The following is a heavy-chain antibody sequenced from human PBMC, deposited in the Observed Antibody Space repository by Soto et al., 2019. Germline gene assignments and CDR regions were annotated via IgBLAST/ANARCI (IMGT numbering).Heavy chain of an antibody. CDR2: IKSKTDGGTT. CDR3: TPGGSIIGCGDFDY. CDR1: GFTFSNAW. Sequence: GGSLRLSCAASGFTFSNAWMSWVRQAPGQGLEWVGRIKSKTDGGTTDYAAPVTGTFTISRDDSKNTLYLQMNSLKTEYNAVCYCTPGGSIIGCGDFDYWGQGTLVTVSS. J-gene: IGHJ4*02. D-gene: IGHD3-10*01. V-gene: IGHV3-15*01.